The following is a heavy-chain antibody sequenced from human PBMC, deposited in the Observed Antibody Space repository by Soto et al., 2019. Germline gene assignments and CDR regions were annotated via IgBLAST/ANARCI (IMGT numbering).Heavy chain of an antibody. D-gene: IGHD6-19*01. CDR2: IIPIFGTA. CDR3: AREGPYGMYSSGTPYYFDY. V-gene: IGHV1-69*06. CDR1: GYSFTGYY. Sequence: GASVKVSCKASGYSFTGYYMHWVRQAPGQGLEWMGGIIPIFGTANYAQKFQGRVTITADKSTSTAYMELSSLRSEDTAVYYCAREGPYGMYSSGTPYYFDYWGQGTLVTVSS. J-gene: IGHJ4*02.